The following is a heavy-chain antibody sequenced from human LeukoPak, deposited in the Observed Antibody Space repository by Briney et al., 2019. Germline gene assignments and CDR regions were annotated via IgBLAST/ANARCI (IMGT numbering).Heavy chain of an antibody. CDR1: GFTFSSYA. J-gene: IGHJ4*02. Sequence: GGSLRLSCAASGFTFSSYAMHWVRQAPGKGLEWVAIISDDGSNKFYADSVKGRFTISRDNSKNTLYLQMSSLGPEDTAMYYCAKVAKGNIVVVTALDYWGQGTLVTVSS. CDR3: AKVAKGNIVVVTALDY. D-gene: IGHD2-21*02. V-gene: IGHV3-30*18. CDR2: ISDDGSNK.